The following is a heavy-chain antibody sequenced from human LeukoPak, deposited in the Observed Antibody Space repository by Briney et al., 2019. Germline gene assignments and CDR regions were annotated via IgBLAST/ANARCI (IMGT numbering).Heavy chain of an antibody. CDR3: ARDSPYSSSSLGFDY. V-gene: IGHV1-18*01. CDR1: GYKFISYG. D-gene: IGHD6-13*01. Sequence: ASVKVSCKASGYKFISYGFSWVRQAPGQGLEWMGWISAYNGNTNYAQKLQCRVTMTTDTSTSTAYMELRSLRSDDTAVYYCARDSPYSSSSLGFDYWGQGTLVTVSS. CDR2: ISAYNGNT. J-gene: IGHJ4*02.